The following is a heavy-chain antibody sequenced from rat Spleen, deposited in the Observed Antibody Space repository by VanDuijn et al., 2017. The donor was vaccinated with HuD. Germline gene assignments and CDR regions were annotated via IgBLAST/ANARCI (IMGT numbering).Heavy chain of an antibody. CDR3: TRSRYNYYVMDA. CDR1: GFSLTDYS. D-gene: IGHD1-5*01. J-gene: IGHJ4*01. V-gene: IGHV2S63*01. Sequence: EVQLKESGPGLVQPSQTLSLTCTVSGFSLTDYSVHWVRQPPGKGLEWLGVKWSGGSTACNSALKSRLSISRDTSKSQVFLKMNSVQIEDTGIYYCTRSRYNYYVMDAWGQGASVTVSS. CDR2: KWSGGST.